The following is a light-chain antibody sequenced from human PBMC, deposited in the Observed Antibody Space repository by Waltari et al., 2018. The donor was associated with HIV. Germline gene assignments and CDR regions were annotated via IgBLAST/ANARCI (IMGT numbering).Light chain of an antibody. V-gene: IGLV2-8*01. CDR1: SSDVGGYNY. J-gene: IGLJ3*02. CDR2: EVN. Sequence: QSALTQPPSASGSPGQSVTISCTGTSSDVGGYNYVSWYQQYPGKAPKVIIYEVNKQPSGVPDRFSGSKSGNTASLTVSGLQAEDEADYYCCTFGGTSSSLVCAGGTRLTVL. CDR3: CTFGGTSSSLV.